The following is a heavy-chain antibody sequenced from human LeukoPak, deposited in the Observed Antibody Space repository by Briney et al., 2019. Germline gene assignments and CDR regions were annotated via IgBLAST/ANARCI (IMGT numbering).Heavy chain of an antibody. Sequence: GGSLRLSCAASGFTFSSYAMSWVRQAPGKGLEWVSGISASGGSTYYADSVKGRFTISRDNSKNTLHLQMNSLRDDDTAVYYCAKGGIHRGYYYYYMDVWGKGTTVTISS. D-gene: IGHD6-13*01. CDR1: GFTFSSYA. J-gene: IGHJ6*03. CDR2: ISASGGST. CDR3: AKGGIHRGYYYYYMDV. V-gene: IGHV3-23*01.